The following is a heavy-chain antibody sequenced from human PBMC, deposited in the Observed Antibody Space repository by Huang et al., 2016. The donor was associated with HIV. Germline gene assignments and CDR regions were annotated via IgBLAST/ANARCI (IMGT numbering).Heavy chain of an antibody. D-gene: IGHD3-10*01. J-gene: IGHJ3*02. CDR2: IYPGDSEV. Sequence: EVQLVQSGADLEKPGESLKISCKGSGYSFTSYWIGWVRQMPGRGLEWMGIIYPGDSEVRYSPSFQGQVTISADKSISTAYLQWNSLKASDTAIYYCARQPPTNYYSNDAFDIWGQGTRVTVSS. CDR3: ARQPPTNYYSNDAFDI. V-gene: IGHV5-51*01. CDR1: GYSFTSYW.